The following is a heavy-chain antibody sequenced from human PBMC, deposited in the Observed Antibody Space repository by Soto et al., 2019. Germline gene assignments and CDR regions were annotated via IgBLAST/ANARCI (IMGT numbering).Heavy chain of an antibody. CDR1: GDAFSFYT. V-gene: IGHV1-69*02. CDR2: INPILTMS. J-gene: IGHJ4*02. CDR3: ATSYGSGYRAFDY. D-gene: IGHD3-10*01. Sequence: QVQLVQSGAEVKKPGSSVRVSCKASGDAFSFYTINWVRQAPGLVLEWMGRINPILTMSNYAQKFQGRVTFSADKSPSTAYMVLNSLRSEDTAMYFCATSYGSGYRAFDYWGQGALVTVSS.